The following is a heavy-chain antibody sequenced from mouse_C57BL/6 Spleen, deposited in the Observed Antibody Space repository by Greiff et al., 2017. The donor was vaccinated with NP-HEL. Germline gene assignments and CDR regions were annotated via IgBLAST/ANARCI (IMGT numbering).Heavy chain of an antibody. V-gene: IGHV1-52*01. CDR2: IDPSDSET. CDR1: GYTFTSYW. D-gene: IGHD2-3*01. CDR3: ERGPYDGYYDYAMDY. Sequence: QVQLQQPGAELVRPGSSVKLSCKASGYTFTSYWMHWVKQRPIQGLEWIGNIDPSDSETHYNQKFKDKATLTVDKSSSTAYMQLSSLTSEDSAVYYCERGPYDGYYDYAMDYWGQGTSVTVSS. J-gene: IGHJ4*01.